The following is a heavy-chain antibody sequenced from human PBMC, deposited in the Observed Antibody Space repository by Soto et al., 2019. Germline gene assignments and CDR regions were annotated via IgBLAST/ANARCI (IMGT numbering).Heavy chain of an antibody. CDR1: GHASTSYY. J-gene: IGHJ4*02. CDR2: ISAYNGNT. D-gene: IGHD6-19*01. Sequence: ASVKVSCKASGHASTSYYMHWVRQAPGQGLEWMGWISAYNGNTNYAQKLQGRVTMTTDTSTSTAYMELRRLRSDDTAVYYCAREDVAVAGGYWGQGTLVTVSS. CDR3: AREDVAVAGGY. V-gene: IGHV1-18*04.